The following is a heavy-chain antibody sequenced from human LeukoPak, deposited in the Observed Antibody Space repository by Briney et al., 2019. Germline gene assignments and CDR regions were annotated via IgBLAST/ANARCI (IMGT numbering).Heavy chain of an antibody. CDR2: IYSGGST. V-gene: IGHV3-66*01. CDR1: GFTVSSNY. Sequence: QSGGSLRLSCAASGFTVSSNYMSWVRQAPGKGLEWVSVIYSGGSTYYADSVKGRFTISRDNSKNTLYLQMNSLRAEDTAVHYCAREPGSSTSHHWYFDLWGRGTLVTVSS. D-gene: IGHD2-2*01. J-gene: IGHJ2*01. CDR3: AREPGSSTSHHWYFDL.